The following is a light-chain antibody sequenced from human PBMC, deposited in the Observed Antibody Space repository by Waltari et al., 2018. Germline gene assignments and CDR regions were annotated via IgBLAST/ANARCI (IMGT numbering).Light chain of an antibody. Sequence: QAALTQSPSVSGSPGQSVTISCTGTSSDIGGYNRVSWYQQHPGKAPKLMIYEVSNRPSGVSDRFSGSKSCNTASLIISGLQAEDEADYYCSSYASSSTYYIFGAGTRLTVL. CDR1: SSDIGGYNR. CDR2: EVS. J-gene: IGLJ1*01. V-gene: IGLV2-14*01. CDR3: SSYASSSTYYI.